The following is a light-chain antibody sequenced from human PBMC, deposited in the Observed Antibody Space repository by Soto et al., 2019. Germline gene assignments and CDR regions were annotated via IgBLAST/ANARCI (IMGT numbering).Light chain of an antibody. Sequence: MQLTQSPSSLSASVGDSLTITCRASQGISSYLAWYQQKPGKAPXXLIYAASTLQSGVPSRFSGIGSGTEFTLTISLLKPGGFATDIWLPDNMYWAFGQGTKVDIK. CDR1: QGISSY. CDR2: AAS. J-gene: IGKJ1*01. V-gene: IGKV1-9*01. CDR3: LPDNMYWA.